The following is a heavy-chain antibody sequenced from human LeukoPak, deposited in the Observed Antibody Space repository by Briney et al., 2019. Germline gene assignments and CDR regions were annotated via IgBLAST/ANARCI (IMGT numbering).Heavy chain of an antibody. V-gene: IGHV3-66*01. CDR3: AKVRSGSYIYYYGMDV. Sequence: GGSLRLSCAASGFTVSSNYMSWVRQAPGKGLEWVSVIYSGGSTYYADSVKGRFTISRDNSKNTLYLQMNSLRAEDTAVYYCAKVRSGSYIYYYGMDVWGQGTTVTVSS. D-gene: IGHD3-10*01. J-gene: IGHJ6*02. CDR1: GFTVSSNY. CDR2: IYSGGST.